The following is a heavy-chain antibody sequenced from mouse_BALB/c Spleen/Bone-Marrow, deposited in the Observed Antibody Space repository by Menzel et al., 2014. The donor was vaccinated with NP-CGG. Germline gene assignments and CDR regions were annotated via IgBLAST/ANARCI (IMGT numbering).Heavy chain of an antibody. CDR1: GYTFTSYY. J-gene: IGHJ4*01. CDR3: TRYGYDPLYAMDY. CDR2: INPSNGGT. V-gene: IGHV1S81*02. D-gene: IGHD2-3*01. Sequence: VQLQQSGAELVKPGASVKLSCKASGYTFTSYYMYWVKQRPGQGLEWIGGINPSNGGTNFNEKFKSKATLTVDKSSSTAYMQISSLTSEDSAVYYCTRYGYDPLYAMDYWGQGTSVTVSS.